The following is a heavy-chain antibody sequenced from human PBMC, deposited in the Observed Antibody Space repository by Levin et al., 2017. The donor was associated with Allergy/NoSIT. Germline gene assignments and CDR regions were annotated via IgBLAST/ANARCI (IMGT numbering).Heavy chain of an antibody. D-gene: IGHD6-25*01. V-gene: IGHV4-34*01. Sequence: PSETLSLTCVVYGGSFSGYYWSWIRQPPGKGLEWIGEINGSGTTIYNPSLKNRVTISRDTSKNQFSLKMNSVTAADTAVYYCARGTGSSAWPFDYWGQGALVPVSS. J-gene: IGHJ4*02. CDR2: INGSGTT. CDR1: GGSFSGYY. CDR3: ARGTGSSAWPFDY.